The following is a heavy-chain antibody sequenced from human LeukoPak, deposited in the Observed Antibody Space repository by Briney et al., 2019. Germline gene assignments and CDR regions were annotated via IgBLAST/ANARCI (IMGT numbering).Heavy chain of an antibody. CDR2: IRSKANSYAT. D-gene: IGHD2-21*02. V-gene: IGHV3-73*01. Sequence: GSLKLSCAASGFTFSGSVMHWVRQASGRGLEWVGRIRSKANSYATAYAASVKGRFTISRDDSKNTAYLQMNSLRTEDTAVYYCARLWGDCGGDCYSHDFWGQGTLVTASS. J-gene: IGHJ4*02. CDR3: ARLWGDCGGDCYSHDF. CDR1: GFTFSGSV.